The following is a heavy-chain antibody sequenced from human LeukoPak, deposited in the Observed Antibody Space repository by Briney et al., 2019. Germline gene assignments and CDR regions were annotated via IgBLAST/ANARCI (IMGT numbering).Heavy chain of an antibody. CDR1: GFTFSSYS. D-gene: IGHD3-10*01. J-gene: IGHJ6*03. Sequence: PGGSLRLSCAASGFTFSSYSMNWVRQAPGKGLEWVSFISTSSSYIYYADSVKGRFTISRDNAKNSLYLQMNSLRAEDTAVYYCARKGGSGSHYYYYYMDVWGKGTTVTVSS. CDR3: ARKGGSGSHYYYYYMDV. V-gene: IGHV3-21*01. CDR2: ISTSSSYI.